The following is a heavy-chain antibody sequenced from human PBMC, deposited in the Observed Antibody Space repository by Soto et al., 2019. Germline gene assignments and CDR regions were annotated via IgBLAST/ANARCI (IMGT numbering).Heavy chain of an antibody. CDR1: GFTFSSYA. CDR3: AKGLTPRYCSGGSCYDYYYYGMDV. D-gene: IGHD2-15*01. Sequence: PGGSLRLSCAASGFTFSSYAMSWVRQAPGKGLEWVSAISGSGGSTYYADSVKGRFTISRDNSKNTLYLQMNSLRAEDTAVYYCAKGLTPRYCSGGSCYDYYYYGMDVWGQGTTVTVSS. V-gene: IGHV3-23*01. J-gene: IGHJ6*02. CDR2: ISGSGGST.